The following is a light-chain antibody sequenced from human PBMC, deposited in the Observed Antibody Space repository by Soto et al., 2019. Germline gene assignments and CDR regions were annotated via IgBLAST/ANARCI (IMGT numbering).Light chain of an antibody. CDR2: DVS. Sequence: QSALTQPASVSGSPGQSITISRTGTSSDVGGYNYVSWYQQHPGKVPKLMIYDVSNRPSGVSNRFSGSKSGNTASLTISGLQAEDEADYYCSSYTSNSTLVFGGGTKLTVL. V-gene: IGLV2-14*01. J-gene: IGLJ2*01. CDR3: SSYTSNSTLV. CDR1: SSDVGGYNY.